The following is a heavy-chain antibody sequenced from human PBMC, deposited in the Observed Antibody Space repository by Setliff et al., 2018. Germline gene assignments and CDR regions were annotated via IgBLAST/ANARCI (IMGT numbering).Heavy chain of an antibody. CDR3: ARKVAGRGWFDP. V-gene: IGHV4-59*08. D-gene: IGHD1-26*01. CDR1: GGSISSDY. J-gene: IGHJ5*02. Sequence: PSETLSLTCTVSGGSISSDYWSWIRQPPGKGLEWIGYINYSGSTTYSPSLKSRVTISIDTSKNQFSLKLTSVTAADTAVYYRARKVAGRGWFDPWGQGSLVTVSS. CDR2: INYSGST.